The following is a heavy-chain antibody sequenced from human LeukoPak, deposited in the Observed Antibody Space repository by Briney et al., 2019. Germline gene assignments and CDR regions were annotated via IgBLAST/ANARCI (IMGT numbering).Heavy chain of an antibody. Sequence: ASVKVSCKASGYTFTSYDINWVRQATGQGLEWMGWMNPSSGNTGYAQKFQGRVTMTRNTSISTAYMELSSLRSEDTAVYYCARLGKYYDILTGYADFDYWGQGTLVTVSS. V-gene: IGHV1-8*01. CDR2: MNPSSGNT. J-gene: IGHJ4*02. D-gene: IGHD3-9*01. CDR1: GYTFTSYD. CDR3: ARLGKYYDILTGYADFDY.